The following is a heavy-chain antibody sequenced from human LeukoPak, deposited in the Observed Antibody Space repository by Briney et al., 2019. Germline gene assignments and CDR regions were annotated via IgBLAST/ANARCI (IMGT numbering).Heavy chain of an antibody. V-gene: IGHV4-34*01. CDR2: INHSGST. D-gene: IGHD3-10*01. Sequence: SETLSLTCAVYGGSFSGYYWSWIRQPPGKGLEWIGEINHSGSTNYNPSLKSRVTISVGTSKNQFSLKLSSVTAADTAVYYCARGLLWFGELLSPWGQGTLVTVSS. J-gene: IGHJ5*02. CDR3: ARGLLWFGELLSP. CDR1: GGSFSGYY.